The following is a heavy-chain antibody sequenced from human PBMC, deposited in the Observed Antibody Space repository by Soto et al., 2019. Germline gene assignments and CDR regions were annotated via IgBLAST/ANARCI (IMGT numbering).Heavy chain of an antibody. Sequence: PSETLSLTCTVSGGSIDRSNYYWDWIRQPPGKGLEWIGYIYYSGSTYYNPSLKSRVTISVDTSKNQFSLKLSSVTAADTAVYYCARSPTRGQYSKDAFDIWGQGTMVTVSS. CDR2: IYYSGST. CDR3: ARSPTRGQYSKDAFDI. J-gene: IGHJ3*02. V-gene: IGHV4-30-4*08. CDR1: GGSIDRSNYY. D-gene: IGHD2-15*01.